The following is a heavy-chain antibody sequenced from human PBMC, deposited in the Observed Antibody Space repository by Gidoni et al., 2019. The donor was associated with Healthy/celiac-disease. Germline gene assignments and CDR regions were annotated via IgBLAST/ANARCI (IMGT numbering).Heavy chain of an antibody. V-gene: IGHV4-34*01. Sequence: QVQLQQWGAGLLKPSETLSLTCAVYGGSFSGYYWSWIRQPPGKGLEWIGEINHSGSTNYNTSLKSRVTISVDTSKNQFSLKLSSVTAADTAVYYCASGMQMDVWGQGTTVTVSS. CDR1: GGSFSGYY. CDR2: INHSGST. CDR3: ASGMQMDV. J-gene: IGHJ6*02.